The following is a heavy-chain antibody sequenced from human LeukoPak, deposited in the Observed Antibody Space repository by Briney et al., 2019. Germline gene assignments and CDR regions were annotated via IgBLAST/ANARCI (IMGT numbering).Heavy chain of an antibody. CDR3: TTADLGRLLWFGESSTGFDY. CDR2: IKSKTDGGTT. Sequence: GGSLRLSCAASGFTFSNYAMTWVRQAPGKGLEWVGRIKSKTDGGTTDYAAPVKGRFTISRDDSKNTLYLQMNSLKTEDTAVYYCTTADLGRLLWFGESSTGFDYWGQGTLVTVSS. CDR1: GFTFSNYA. D-gene: IGHD3-10*01. V-gene: IGHV3-15*01. J-gene: IGHJ4*02.